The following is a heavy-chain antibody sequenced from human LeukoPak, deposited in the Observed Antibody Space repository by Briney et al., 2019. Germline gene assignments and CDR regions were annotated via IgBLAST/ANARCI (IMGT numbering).Heavy chain of an antibody. V-gene: IGHV4-59*01. CDR2: IYYSGST. CDR3: ARAPASYYDFWSGYRPWDYYYYMDV. D-gene: IGHD3-3*01. J-gene: IGHJ6*03. Sequence: SETLSLTCTVSGGSIRSYYWIWIRQPPGKGPEWMGYIYYSGSTNYNPSLKSRVTISVDTSKNQFSLKLSSVNAADTAVYYCARAPASYYDFWSGYRPWDYYYYMDVWGKGTTVTVSS. CDR1: GGSIRSYY.